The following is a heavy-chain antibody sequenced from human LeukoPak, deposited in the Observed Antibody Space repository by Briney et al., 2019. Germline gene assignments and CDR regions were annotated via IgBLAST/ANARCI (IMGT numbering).Heavy chain of an antibody. Sequence: SETLSFTCTVSGGSISSYYWSWIRQPPGKGLEWIGYIYYSGSTNYNPSLKSRVTISVDTSKNQFPLKLSSVTAADTAVYYCARWCDGDHDYWGQGTLVTVSS. D-gene: IGHD4-17*01. J-gene: IGHJ4*02. CDR1: GGSISSYY. V-gene: IGHV4-59*01. CDR2: IYYSGST. CDR3: ARWCDGDHDY.